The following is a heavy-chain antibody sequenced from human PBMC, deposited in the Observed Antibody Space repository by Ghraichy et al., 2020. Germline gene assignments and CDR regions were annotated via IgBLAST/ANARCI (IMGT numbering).Heavy chain of an antibody. CDR3: RTYYYDSSGYFFFDY. Sequence: SETLSLTCTVSGGSISSYYWSWIRQPPGKGLEWIGYIYYSGSTNYNPSLKSRVTISVDTSKNQFSLKLSSVTAADTAVYYCRTYYYDSSGYFFFDYWGQGTLVTVSS. CDR1: GGSISSYY. V-gene: IGHV4-59*01. D-gene: IGHD3-22*01. J-gene: IGHJ4*02. CDR2: IYYSGST.